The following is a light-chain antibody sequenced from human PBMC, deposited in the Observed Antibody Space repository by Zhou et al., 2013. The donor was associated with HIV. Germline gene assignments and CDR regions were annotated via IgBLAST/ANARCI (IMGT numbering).Light chain of an antibody. J-gene: IGKJ1*01. CDR2: SAS. CDR1: QDISSS. Sequence: AIRMTQSPSSFSASTGDRVTITCRASQDISSSLAWYQQKPGTAPKLLISSASTLQSGVPSRFSGSGSGTDFTLTIGCLQSEDFATYYCQQYDALPRTFGQGTKVEMK. CDR3: QQYDALPRT. V-gene: IGKV1-8*01.